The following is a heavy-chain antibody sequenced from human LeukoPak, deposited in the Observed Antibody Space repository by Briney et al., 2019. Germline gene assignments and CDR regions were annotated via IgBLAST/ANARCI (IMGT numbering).Heavy chain of an antibody. CDR2: IQFDGIKK. V-gene: IGHV3-30*02. D-gene: IGHD6-13*01. J-gene: IGHJ3*02. Sequence: GGSLRLSCAASGFTFSSSAMHWVRQAPGKGLEWVAYIQFDGIKKFYPDSVKGRFTISRDNSKNTLFLQMSSLTTEDTAVYYCAQKSTGTFDIWGQGTMVTVSP. CDR1: GFTFSSSA. CDR3: AQKSTGTFDI.